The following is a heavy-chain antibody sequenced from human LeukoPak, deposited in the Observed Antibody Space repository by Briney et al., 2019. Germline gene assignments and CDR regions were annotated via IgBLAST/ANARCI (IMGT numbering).Heavy chain of an antibody. CDR1: GFTFSSYA. CDR2: ISGSGGST. J-gene: IGHJ4*02. V-gene: IGHV3-23*01. D-gene: IGHD3-16*02. CDR3: AKVARAYVWGSYLFDY. Sequence: GGSLRLSCAASGFTFSSYAMSWVRQAPGKGLEWVSAISGSGGSTYYADSVKGRFTISRDNSKNTLYLQMNSLRAEDTAVYYCAKVARAYVWGSYLFDYWGQGTLVTVSS.